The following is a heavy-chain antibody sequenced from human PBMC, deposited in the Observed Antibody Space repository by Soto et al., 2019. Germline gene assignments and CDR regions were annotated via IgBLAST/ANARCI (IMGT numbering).Heavy chain of an antibody. CDR1: GFTFSNAW. CDR2: IKSNTDGGTT. CDR3: TGSSWDGF. Sequence: EVQLVESGGGLVKPGGSLRLSCAASGFTFSNAWMSWVRQAPGKGLEWVGRIKSNTDGGTTDYAAPVKGRFTISRDDSKNPLYLEIHSLKIEDTAVYYCTGSSWDGFWGQGTLVTVSS. J-gene: IGHJ4*02. D-gene: IGHD6-13*01. V-gene: IGHV3-15*01.